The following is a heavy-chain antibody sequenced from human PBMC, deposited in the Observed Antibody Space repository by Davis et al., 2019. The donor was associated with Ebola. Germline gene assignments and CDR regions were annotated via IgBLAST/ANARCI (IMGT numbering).Heavy chain of an antibody. V-gene: IGHV3-74*01. J-gene: IGHJ6*04. CDR3: AKSGLSFGVVKYHYGMDV. D-gene: IGHD3-3*01. CDR1: GFTFNIYW. Sequence: GESLKISCEASGFTFNIYWLHWVRQAPGRGLVWVSRINRDGSTTKYADSVKGRFTISRDNSKKTLYLQMNSLRAEDTAVYYCAKSGLSFGVVKYHYGMDVWGKGTTVTVSS. CDR2: INRDGSTT.